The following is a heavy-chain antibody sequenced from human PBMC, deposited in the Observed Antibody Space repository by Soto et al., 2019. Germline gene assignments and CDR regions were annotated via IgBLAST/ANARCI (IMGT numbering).Heavy chain of an antibody. CDR1: GFTFSTSW. J-gene: IGHJ5*02. D-gene: IGHD3-16*01. Sequence: EVQLVESGGGLVQPGGSLRLSCAASGFTFSTSWMHWVRQAPGKGLVWVSRIESDGRGTTYADSVKGRFTISTDSAKNTLYMQMTSRRAEDTAVYYCARDNMKGRFVPWGQGTLVTLSS. V-gene: IGHV3-74*01. CDR2: IESDGRGT. CDR3: ARDNMKGRFVP.